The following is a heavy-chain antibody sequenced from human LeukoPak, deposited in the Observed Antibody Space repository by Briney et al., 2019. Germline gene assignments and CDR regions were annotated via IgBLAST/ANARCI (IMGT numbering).Heavy chain of an antibody. CDR1: GYSFTTYW. V-gene: IGHV5-10-1*01. Sequence: KAGESLKISCKGSGYSFTTYWISWVRQMPGKGLEWMGRIDPSDSYTKHSPSFQGHVTISADKSINTAYLQWSSLKASDTAMYYCARIPYFERIAAAGYNWFDPWGQGTLVTVSS. CDR2: IDPSDSYT. D-gene: IGHD6-13*01. CDR3: ARIPYFERIAAAGYNWFDP. J-gene: IGHJ5*02.